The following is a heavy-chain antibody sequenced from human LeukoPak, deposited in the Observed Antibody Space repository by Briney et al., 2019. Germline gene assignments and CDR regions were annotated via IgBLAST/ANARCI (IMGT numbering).Heavy chain of an antibody. V-gene: IGHV1-58*02. J-gene: IGHJ3*02. D-gene: IGHD4-23*01. CDR2: IIVGTGTT. Sequence: GASVKVSCKSSGFTFSTSAIQWVRQARGQGLEWIGWIIVGTGTTNYAQSLQGRLTISRDMSTNTAFMELSSLRSEDTAVYYCGAERYGGLTDCCNFEIWGQGTMVTVSS. CDR1: GFTFSTSA. CDR3: GAERYGGLTDCCNFEI.